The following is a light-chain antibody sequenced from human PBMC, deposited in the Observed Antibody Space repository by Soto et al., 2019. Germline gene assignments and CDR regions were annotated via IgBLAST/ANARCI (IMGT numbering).Light chain of an antibody. CDR3: QQYNNGPHK. CDR1: QSVSSN. V-gene: IGKV3-15*01. Sequence: EIVMTQSPATLSVSPGERATLSCRASQSVSSNLAWYQQKPGQAPRLLIYGASTRATGIPARFSGSGSGTEFTITISILQSEDFAVYYCQQYNNGPHKFGQGTKVEMK. J-gene: IGKJ1*01. CDR2: GAS.